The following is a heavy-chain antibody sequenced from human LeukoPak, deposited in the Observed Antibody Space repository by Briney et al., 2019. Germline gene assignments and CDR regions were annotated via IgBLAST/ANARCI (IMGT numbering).Heavy chain of an antibody. D-gene: IGHD6-19*01. CDR1: GYTLTELA. Sequence: GASVKVSCKVSGYTLTELAMHWVRQAPGKGLEWMGGFDPEDGETIYAQKFQGRVTMTEDTSTDTAYMELSSLRSEDTAVYYCATVGGSSGWFFDYWGQGTLVTVSS. J-gene: IGHJ4*02. CDR3: ATVGGSSGWFFDY. CDR2: FDPEDGET. V-gene: IGHV1-24*01.